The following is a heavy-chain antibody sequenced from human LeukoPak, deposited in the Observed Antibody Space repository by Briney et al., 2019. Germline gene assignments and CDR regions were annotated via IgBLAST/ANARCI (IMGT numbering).Heavy chain of an antibody. CDR3: VRDHYYDCSGYYDY. CDR2: IYSGGTT. D-gene: IGHD3-9*01. Sequence: GGSLRLSCAVSGFIFATNYMSWVRQAPGKGLEGVSVIYSGGTTNYADSVRARFTISRDSSANTLYLQMDNLRVEDTAVYYCVRDHYYDCSGYYDYWGQGTLVTVSS. CDR1: GFIFATNY. V-gene: IGHV3-66*01. J-gene: IGHJ4*02.